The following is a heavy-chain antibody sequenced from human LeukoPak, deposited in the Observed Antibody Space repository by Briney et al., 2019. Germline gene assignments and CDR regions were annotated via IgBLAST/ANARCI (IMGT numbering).Heavy chain of an antibody. CDR2: IHHSGDT. CDR3: ARFNSLLLYGGWFAP. J-gene: IGHJ5*02. Sequence: SETLSLTCTVSGFPINGGFYWGWVRQTPGKGLEWIGNIHHSGDTDYNPSLRSRVTIPAPSSKNHFTLQLRSVTVADTALYYCARFNSLLLYGGWFAPWGQGTLVTVSS. V-gene: IGHV4-38-2*02. D-gene: IGHD2-21*02. CDR1: GFPINGGFY.